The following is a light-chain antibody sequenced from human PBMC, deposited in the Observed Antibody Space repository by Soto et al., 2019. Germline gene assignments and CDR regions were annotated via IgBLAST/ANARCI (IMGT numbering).Light chain of an antibody. Sequence: QSVLTQPPSASGTPGQRVTISCSGSSSNIGSNYVYWYQQLPGTAPKLLIYSNNQRPSGVPDRFSGSKSGTSASLAISGLRSEDEADYYCAAWDDSLSDLYVFGTGTKLTVL. J-gene: IGLJ1*01. V-gene: IGLV1-47*02. CDR3: AAWDDSLSDLYV. CDR1: SSNIGSNY. CDR2: SNN.